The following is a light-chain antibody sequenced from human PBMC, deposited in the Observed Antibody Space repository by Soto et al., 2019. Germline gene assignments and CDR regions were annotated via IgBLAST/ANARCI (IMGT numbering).Light chain of an antibody. J-gene: IGKJ1*01. CDR3: YQASRAPGT. V-gene: IGKV1-39*01. CDR2: AAS. Sequence: IRRARSQFSVAASAGDIITIRCXAKQRIATYLNWYQQKPGKAPKLLIYAASSLQSVVSSTLSGSGSGTGSTVTTSRLQPDYFATYSCYQASRAPGTFGQGPKVDI. CDR1: QRIATY.